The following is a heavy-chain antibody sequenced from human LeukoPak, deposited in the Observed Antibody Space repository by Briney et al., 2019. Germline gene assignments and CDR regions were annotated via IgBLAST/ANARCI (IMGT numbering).Heavy chain of an antibody. D-gene: IGHD3-10*02. Sequence: GGSLRLSCAASGFTFSSYEMNWVRQAPGKGLEWVSYISSSGSTIYYADSVKGRFTISRDNAKNSLYLQMNSLRAEDAAVYYCAELGITMIGGVWGKGTTVAISS. V-gene: IGHV3-48*03. J-gene: IGHJ6*04. CDR2: ISSSGSTI. CDR3: AELGITMIGGV. CDR1: GFTFSSYE.